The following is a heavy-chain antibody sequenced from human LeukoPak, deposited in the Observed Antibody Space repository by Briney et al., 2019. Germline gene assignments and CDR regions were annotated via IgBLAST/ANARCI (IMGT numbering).Heavy chain of an antibody. CDR2: IYHSGST. CDR3: ASRRTNYYDSSGYHDY. Sequence: SQTLSLTCAVSGGSISSGGYSWSWIRQPPGKGLEWIGYIYHSGSTYYNPSLKSRVTISVDRSKNQFSLKLSSVTAADTAVYYCASRRTNYYDSSGYHDYWGQGTLVTVSS. CDR1: GGSISSGGYS. V-gene: IGHV4-30-2*01. J-gene: IGHJ4*02. D-gene: IGHD3-22*01.